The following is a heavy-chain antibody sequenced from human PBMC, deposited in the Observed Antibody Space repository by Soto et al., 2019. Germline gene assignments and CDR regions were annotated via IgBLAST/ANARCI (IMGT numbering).Heavy chain of an antibody. Sequence: GGSLRLSCAASGFTFSSYAMHWVRQVLGKGLEWVAVISYDGSNKYYADSVKGRFTISRDNSKNTLYLQMNSLRAEDTAVYYCARGVAGSGANDYWGQGTLVTVSS. J-gene: IGHJ4*02. CDR1: GFTFSSYA. CDR2: ISYDGSNK. V-gene: IGHV3-30-3*01. D-gene: IGHD3-10*01. CDR3: ARGVAGSGANDY.